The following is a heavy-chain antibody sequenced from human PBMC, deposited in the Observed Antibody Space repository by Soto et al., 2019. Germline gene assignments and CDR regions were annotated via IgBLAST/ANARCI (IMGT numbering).Heavy chain of an antibody. CDR1: GASISSSSFY. CDR3: ARHPSDFWFDP. Sequence: SETLSLTCTVSGASISSSSFYWGWIRQPPGKGLESIGSIYYSGSTYYNPSLKSRVTVSVDTSKNQFSLKLSSVTAADTAVYYCARHPSDFWFDPWGQGTLVTVSS. CDR2: IYYSGST. J-gene: IGHJ5*02. D-gene: IGHD2-21*02. V-gene: IGHV4-39*01.